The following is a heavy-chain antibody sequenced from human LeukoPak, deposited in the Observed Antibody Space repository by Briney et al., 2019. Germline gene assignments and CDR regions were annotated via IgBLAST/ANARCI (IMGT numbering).Heavy chain of an antibody. CDR2: ISSSGSTI. CDR1: GFTFSSYE. CDR3: AKDGIVGAMATDAFDI. J-gene: IGHJ3*02. D-gene: IGHD1-26*01. V-gene: IGHV3-48*03. Sequence: GGSLRLSCAASGFTFSSYEMNWVRQAPGKGLEWVSYISSSGSTIYYADSVKGRFTISRDNSKNTLYLQMNSLRAEDTAVYYCAKDGIVGAMATDAFDIWGQGTMVTVSS.